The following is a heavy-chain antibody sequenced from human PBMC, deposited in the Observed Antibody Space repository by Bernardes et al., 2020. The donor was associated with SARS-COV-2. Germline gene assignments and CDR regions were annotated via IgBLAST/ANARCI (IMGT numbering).Heavy chain of an antibody. CDR1: GFPFISNT. CDR2: IGSTSIHK. J-gene: IGHJ5*02. Sequence: GGSLRLSCAASGFPFISNTMDWFRQAPGKGLEWVSSIGSTSIHKFYADPVKCRFTISRDNAKNSLYLQMNNLRAEDTAVYYCEKDIPFSGSSWGQGTLVTVSS. V-gene: IGHV3-21*01. CDR3: EKDIPFSGSS. D-gene: IGHD1-26*01.